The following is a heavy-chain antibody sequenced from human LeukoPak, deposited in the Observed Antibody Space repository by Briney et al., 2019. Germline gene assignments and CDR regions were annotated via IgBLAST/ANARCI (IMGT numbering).Heavy chain of an antibody. CDR3: ARSVVGSWFSF. CDR1: GGSFSGYY. J-gene: IGHJ4*02. CDR2: IYYSGST. V-gene: IGHV4-59*01. D-gene: IGHD6-13*01. Sequence: SETLSLTCAVYGGSFSGYYWSWIRQPPGKGLEWIGYIYYSGSTNYNPSLKSRVTISVDTSKNQFSLKLSSVTAADTAVYYCARSVVGSWFSFWGQGTLVTVSS.